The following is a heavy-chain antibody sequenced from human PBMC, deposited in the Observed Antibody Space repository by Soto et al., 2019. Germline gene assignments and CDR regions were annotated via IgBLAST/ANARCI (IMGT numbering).Heavy chain of an antibody. CDR3: TKYRRTDAEGYSFDY. CDR1: GGSISGYY. Sequence: PSETLSLTCTVSGGSISGYYWSWILQTPVQVLEGVGYIHYSESTNYNPSLKSPVTMSVDSAKNQFSLQLSSVTAADTAVYFCTKYRRTDAEGYSFDYWGQGALVTVSS. J-gene: IGHJ4*02. D-gene: IGHD2-15*01. CDR2: IHYSEST. V-gene: IGHV4-59*13.